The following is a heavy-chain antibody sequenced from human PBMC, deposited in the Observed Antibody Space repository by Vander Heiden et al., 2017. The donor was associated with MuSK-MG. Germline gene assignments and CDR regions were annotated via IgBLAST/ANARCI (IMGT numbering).Heavy chain of an antibody. CDR3: TRGYSGLDIYAFDV. CDR1: GFTFSDQY. Sequence: EGQLVESGGGLVQPGGSLRLSCAASGFTFSDQYIDWVRQAPGKGLEGVGRIGNKASSYTPEYAAFVKGRFTISRDDSKNAMYLQMNSLKTEDTAVYYCTRGYSGLDIYAFDVWGQGTRVTVSS. J-gene: IGHJ3*01. V-gene: IGHV3-72*01. CDR2: IGNKASSYTP. D-gene: IGHD5-12*01.